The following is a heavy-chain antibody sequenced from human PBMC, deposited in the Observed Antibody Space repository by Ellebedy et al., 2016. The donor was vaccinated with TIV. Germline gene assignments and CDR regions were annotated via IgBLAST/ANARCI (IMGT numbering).Heavy chain of an antibody. CDR3: ARGVDSGYSGWFDP. D-gene: IGHD2-15*01. V-gene: IGHV3-11*01. J-gene: IGHJ5*02. CDR2: ISSSGSTI. CDR1: GFTFSDYY. Sequence: GESLKISXAASGFTFSDYYMSWIRQAPGKGLEWVSYISSSGSTIYYADSVKGRFTISRDNAKNSLYLQMNSLRAEDTAVYYCARGVDSGYSGWFDPWGQGTLVTVSS.